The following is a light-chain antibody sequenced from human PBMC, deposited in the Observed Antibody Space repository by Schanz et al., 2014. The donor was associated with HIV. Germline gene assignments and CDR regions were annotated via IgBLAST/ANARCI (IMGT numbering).Light chain of an antibody. V-gene: IGLV1-44*01. J-gene: IGLJ2*01. CDR3: AVWDDSLNGVV. CDR2: NSY. Sequence: SVLTQPPSASGTPGQRVTISCSGSSSSIGFNTINWYQHLPGTAPKLIMYNSYHRPSGVPDRFSGSSSGTSASLAISGLQSEDEADYYCAVWDDSLNGVVFGGGTKLTVL. CDR1: SSSIGFNT.